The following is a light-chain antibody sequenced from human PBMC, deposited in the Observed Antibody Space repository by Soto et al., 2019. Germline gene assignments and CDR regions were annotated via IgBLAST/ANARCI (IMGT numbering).Light chain of an antibody. CDR1: QSIVRW. Sequence: DIQMTQSPSTLSASVGDRVTITCRASQSIVRWLAWYQQKPGRAPKLLIYDASSLESGVPSRFSGSGSGTEVTPPISCMQHDDFATYYCKQYNYYLVTFGGGTKVEIK. J-gene: IGKJ4*01. V-gene: IGKV1-5*01. CDR2: DAS. CDR3: KQYNYYLVT.